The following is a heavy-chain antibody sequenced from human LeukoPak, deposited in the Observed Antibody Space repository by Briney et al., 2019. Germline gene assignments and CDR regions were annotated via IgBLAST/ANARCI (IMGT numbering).Heavy chain of an antibody. CDR3: AKDRRDYYGSGSAFDY. D-gene: IGHD3-10*01. V-gene: IGHV3-9*01. CDR1: GFIFEDYA. J-gene: IGHJ4*02. Sequence: GGSLRLSRAASGFIFEDYAMHWVRQVPGKGLEWVSGLSWNAKNIDYADSVKGRFTISRDNAKDSLYLQMNNLRPEDTAFYYCAKDRRDYYGSGSAFDYWGQGILVIVSS. CDR2: LSWNAKNI.